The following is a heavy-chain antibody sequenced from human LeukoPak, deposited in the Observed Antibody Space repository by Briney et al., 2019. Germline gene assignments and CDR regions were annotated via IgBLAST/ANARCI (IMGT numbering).Heavy chain of an antibody. CDR3: ARAYNWNDAFDI. CDR2: LNPSGGST. J-gene: IGHJ3*02. V-gene: IGHV1-46*01. D-gene: IGHD1-1*01. Sequence: GASVKVSCKASGYTFTSYGISWVRQAPGQGLEWMGVLNPSGGSTSYAQKFQGRVTMTRDTSTSTVYMELSSLRSEDTAVYYCARAYNWNDAFDIWGQGTMVTVSS. CDR1: GYTFTSYG.